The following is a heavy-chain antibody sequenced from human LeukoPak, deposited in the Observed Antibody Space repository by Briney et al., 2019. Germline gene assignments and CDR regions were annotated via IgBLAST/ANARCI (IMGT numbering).Heavy chain of an antibody. CDR2: INPSGGST. CDR3: ARVIKSAYYYGSGSDGYDY. Sequence: ASVKVSCKASAYTFTSYYMHLVRQAPAQGLEWMGIINPSGGSTSYGQKFQGRVTMTRDTSTSTVYMELSSLRSEDTAVYYCARVIKSAYYYGSGSDGYDYWGQGTLVTVSS. D-gene: IGHD3-10*01. J-gene: IGHJ4*02. V-gene: IGHV1-46*01. CDR1: AYTFTSYY.